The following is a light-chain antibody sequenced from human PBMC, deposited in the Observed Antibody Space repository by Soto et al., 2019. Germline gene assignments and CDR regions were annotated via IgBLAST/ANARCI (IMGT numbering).Light chain of an antibody. CDR1: QSISRG. J-gene: IGKJ4*01. Sequence: DIQMTQSPSTLSSSVGDRVTITCLASQSISRGLSWYQQKPGKAPKLLIYAASTLQSGVPSRFSGSGYGTDFTLTISSLQPEDFATYYCQQLNSYPLTFGGGTKVDI. CDR3: QQLNSYPLT. V-gene: IGKV1-5*01. CDR2: AAS.